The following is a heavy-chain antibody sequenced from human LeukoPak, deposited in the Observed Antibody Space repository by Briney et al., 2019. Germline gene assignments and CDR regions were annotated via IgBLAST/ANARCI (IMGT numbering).Heavy chain of an antibody. CDR2: IGWDDDK. D-gene: IGHD5/OR15-5a*01. J-gene: IGHJ4*02. Sequence: SGPTLVNPTQTLTLTCTFSGFSLSTSGMCVSWIRQPPGKALEWLARIGWDDDKYYSTSLKTRLTISKDTSKNQVVLTMTNMDPVDTATYYCARASTIHDLFDYWGQGTLVTVSS. V-gene: IGHV2-70*11. CDR1: GFSLSTSGMC. CDR3: ARASTIHDLFDY.